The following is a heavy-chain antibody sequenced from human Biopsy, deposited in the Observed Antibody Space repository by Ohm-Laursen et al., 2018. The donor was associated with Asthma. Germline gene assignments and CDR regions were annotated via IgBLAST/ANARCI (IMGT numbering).Heavy chain of an antibody. CDR3: ARKAGSCISRTCYSLDF. V-gene: IGHV1-69*13. CDR1: GGTFNTYV. CDR2: INSVFGTT. D-gene: IGHD2-2*01. J-gene: IGHJ4*02. Sequence: SVTVSCKSLGGTFNTYVIGCARQAPGQGLEWMGWINSVFGTTTYPQKFQDRVTITADDSTSTVYMELSSLRSEDTAVYYCARKAGSCISRTCYSLDFWGQGTLVTVSS.